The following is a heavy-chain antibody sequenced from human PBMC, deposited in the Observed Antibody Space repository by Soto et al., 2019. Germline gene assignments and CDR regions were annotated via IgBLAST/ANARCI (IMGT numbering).Heavy chain of an antibody. V-gene: IGHV3-23*01. CDR1: GFTFSSYA. Sequence: EVQLLESGGGLVQPGGSLRLSCAASGFTFSSYAMSWVRQAPGKGLEWVSAISGSGVSTYYADSVKGRFTISRDNSKNTLYLQMNSLRDEDTAVYYCAKEGEYSSGWDNFDYWGQGTLVTVSS. CDR3: AKEGEYSSGWDNFDY. J-gene: IGHJ4*02. D-gene: IGHD6-19*01. CDR2: ISGSGVST.